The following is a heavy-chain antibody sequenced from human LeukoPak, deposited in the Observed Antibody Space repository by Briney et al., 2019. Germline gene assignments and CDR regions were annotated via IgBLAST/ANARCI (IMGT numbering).Heavy chain of an antibody. CDR2: ISSSSSYI. CDR1: GFTFSSYS. Sequence: GGSLRLSCAASGFTFSSYSMNWVRQAPGKGLEWVSSISSSSSYIYYADSVKGRFTISRDNAKNSLYLQMNSLRAEDTAVYYCARRAARSYNWFDPWGQGTLVTVSS. CDR3: ARRAARSYNWFDP. D-gene: IGHD6-6*01. J-gene: IGHJ5*02. V-gene: IGHV3-21*01.